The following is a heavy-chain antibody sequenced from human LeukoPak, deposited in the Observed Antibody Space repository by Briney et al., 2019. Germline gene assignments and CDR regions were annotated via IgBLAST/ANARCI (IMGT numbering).Heavy chain of an antibody. CDR2: IKSDGSST. J-gene: IGHJ4*02. V-gene: IGHV3-74*01. Sequence: PAGSLRLSCAASGFTFSSYWMHWVRQAPGKGLVWVSRIKSDGSSTSYAESAKGRFTISRDNAKNTLYLQMNSLRAEDTAVYYCARKDMLDYWGQGTLVTVSS. CDR1: GFTFSSYW. CDR3: ARKDMLDY.